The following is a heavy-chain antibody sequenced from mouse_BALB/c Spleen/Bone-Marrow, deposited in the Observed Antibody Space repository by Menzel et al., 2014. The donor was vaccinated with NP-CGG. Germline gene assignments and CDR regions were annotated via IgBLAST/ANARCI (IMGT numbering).Heavy chain of an antibody. J-gene: IGHJ3*01. D-gene: IGHD2-1*01. CDR3: TRDRYYGNSFAY. V-gene: IGHV5-6-4*01. CDR1: GFTFSSYT. Sequence: RVESGGGLVKPGGSLKLSCAASGFTFSSYTMSWIRQTPEKRLEWVATISSGGSYTYYPDSVKGRFTISRDNAKNTLYLQMISLKSEDTAMYYCTRDRYYGNSFAYWGQGTLVTVSA. CDR2: ISSGGSYT.